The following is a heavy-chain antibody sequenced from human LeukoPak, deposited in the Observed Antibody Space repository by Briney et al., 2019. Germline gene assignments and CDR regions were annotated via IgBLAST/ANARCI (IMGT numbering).Heavy chain of an antibody. V-gene: IGHV1-2*02. J-gene: IGHJ4*02. CDR2: MNSNSGGA. D-gene: IGHD2-15*01. CDR3: ARGHCSIGTCDVFYFDY. Sequence: GASVKVSCKASGYTFTDYFMHWVRQAPGQGLEWMGWMNSNSGGANYAQKFQGRVTMTRDTSTSTAYMELSSLRSDDSAVYYCARGHCSIGTCDVFYFDYWGRGILVTVSS. CDR1: GYTFTDYF.